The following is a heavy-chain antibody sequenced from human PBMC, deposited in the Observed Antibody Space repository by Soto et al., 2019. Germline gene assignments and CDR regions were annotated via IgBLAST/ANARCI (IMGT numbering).Heavy chain of an antibody. Sequence: EVQLLESGGGLVQPGGSLRLSCAASGSTSSSYAMSWIRQAPGKGLEWVSTISGSGHSTYYADSVKGRFTISRDNSKNTLYRQMNSLRAEDTAVYYCAKVIGTLIVVLIDAFDVWGQGTLVTVSS. D-gene: IGHD3-22*01. CDR1: GSTSSSYA. CDR3: AKVIGTLIVVLIDAFDV. CDR2: ISGSGHST. J-gene: IGHJ3*01. V-gene: IGHV3-23*01.